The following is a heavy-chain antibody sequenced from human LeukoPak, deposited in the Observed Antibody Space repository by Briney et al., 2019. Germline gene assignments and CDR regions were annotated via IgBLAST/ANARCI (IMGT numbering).Heavy chain of an antibody. D-gene: IGHD3-22*01. CDR3: ARYYYDSSGYYKFDY. CDR1: GFTFSDYY. CDR2: ISSSGSTI. J-gene: IGHJ4*02. V-gene: IGHV3-11*01. Sequence: GGSLRLSCAASGFTFSDYYMSWIRQAPGKGLEWVSYISSSGSTIYYADSVKGRFTISRDNAKNSLYLQMNSLRADDTAVYYCARYYYDSSGYYKFDYWGQGTLVTVSS.